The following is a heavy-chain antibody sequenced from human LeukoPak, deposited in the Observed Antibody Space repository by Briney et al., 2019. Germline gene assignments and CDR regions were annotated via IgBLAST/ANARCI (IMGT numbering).Heavy chain of an antibody. CDR2: ISYDGSNK. J-gene: IGHJ6*03. CDR1: GFTFSSYA. D-gene: IGHD4-23*01. CDR3: ARDGTTVVTAIVYYYYYYMDV. Sequence: GGSLRLSCAASGFTFSSYAMHWVRQAPGKGLEWVAVISYDGSNKYYTDSVKGRFTISRDNSKNTLYLQMNSLRAEDTAVYYCARDGTTVVTAIVYYYYYYMDVWGKGTTVTVSS. V-gene: IGHV3-30*04.